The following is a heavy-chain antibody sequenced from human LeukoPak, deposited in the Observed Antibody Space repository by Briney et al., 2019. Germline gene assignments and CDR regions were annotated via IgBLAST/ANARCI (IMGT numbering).Heavy chain of an antibody. Sequence: GGSLRLSCAASGFTFSSYWMSWVRQAPGKGLEWVANIKQDGSEKYYVDSVKGRFTISRDNAKNSLYLQMNSLRAEDTAVYYCARDHCSSTSCHNDYWAREPWSPSPQ. CDR3: ARDHCSSTSCHNDY. V-gene: IGHV3-7*01. D-gene: IGHD2-2*01. CDR1: GFTFSSYW. CDR2: IKQDGSEK. J-gene: IGHJ4*02.